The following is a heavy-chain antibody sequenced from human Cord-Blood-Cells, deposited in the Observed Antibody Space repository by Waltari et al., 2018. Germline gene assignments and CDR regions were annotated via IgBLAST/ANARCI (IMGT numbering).Heavy chain of an antibody. J-gene: IGHJ2*01. CDR3: AKDTGTSEYWYFDL. CDR2: ISYDGSNK. D-gene: IGHD1-1*01. Sequence: QVQLVESGGGVVQPGRSLRLSCAASGFTFSSYGMHWVRQAPGKGLEVVEFISYDGSNKYYADSVKGRFTISRDNSKNTLYLQMNGLRAEDTAVYYWAKDTGTSEYWYFDLWGRGTLVTVSS. CDR1: GFTFSSYG. V-gene: IGHV3-30*18.